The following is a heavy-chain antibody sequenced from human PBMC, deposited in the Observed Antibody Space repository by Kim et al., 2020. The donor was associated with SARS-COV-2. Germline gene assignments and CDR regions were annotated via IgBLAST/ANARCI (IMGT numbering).Heavy chain of an antibody. CDR1: GFTFSNVW. Sequence: GGSLRLSCAASGFTFSNVWMSWVRQAPGKGLEWVGRIKSKTDGGTIDYAAAVKGRFTISRDDSKDTVYLQMNSLKTEDTAVYYCTPLISAPARGYCVLGTLVTVSS. D-gene: IGHD6-13*01. V-gene: IGHV3-15*01. CDR3: TPLISAPARGY. J-gene: IGHJ4*02. CDR2: IKSKTDGGTI.